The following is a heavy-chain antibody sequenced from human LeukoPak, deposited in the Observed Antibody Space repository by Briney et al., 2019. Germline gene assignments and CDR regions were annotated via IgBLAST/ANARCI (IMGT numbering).Heavy chain of an antibody. CDR3: ARAMLRFLEWSYGMDV. Sequence: GGSLRLSCAASGFTFSSYWMSWVRQAPGKGLEWVAHIKQDGSEKYYVDSVKGRFTISRDNAKNSLYLQMNSLRAEDTAVYYCARAMLRFLEWSYGMDVWGQGTTVTVSS. J-gene: IGHJ6*02. V-gene: IGHV3-7*01. CDR2: IKQDGSEK. D-gene: IGHD3-3*01. CDR1: GFTFSSYW.